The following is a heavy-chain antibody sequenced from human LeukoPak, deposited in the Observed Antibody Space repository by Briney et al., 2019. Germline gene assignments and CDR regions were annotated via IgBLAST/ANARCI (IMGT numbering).Heavy chain of an antibody. Sequence: ASVKVSCKASGYTFTSCDINWVRQATGQGLEWMGWMNPNSGNTGYAQEFQGRVTMTRNTSISTAYMELSSLRSEDTAVYYCARRAYCGGDCYLPLYYYYYMDVWGKGTTVTISS. J-gene: IGHJ6*03. V-gene: IGHV1-8*01. CDR2: MNPNSGNT. D-gene: IGHD2-21*02. CDR1: GYTFTSCD. CDR3: ARRAYCGGDCYLPLYYYYYMDV.